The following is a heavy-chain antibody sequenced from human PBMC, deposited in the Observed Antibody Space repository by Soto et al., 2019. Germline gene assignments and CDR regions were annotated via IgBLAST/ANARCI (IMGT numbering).Heavy chain of an antibody. CDR3: ARATAYCSGGSCYRRYYYYGMDV. J-gene: IGHJ6*02. V-gene: IGHV4-34*01. Sequence: QVQLQQWGAGLLKPSETLSLTCAVYGGSFSGYYWSWIRQPPGKGLEWIGEINHSGSTNYNPSRKRRVTISVDPSKNQFSLKLSSVTAADTAVYYCARATAYCSGGSCYRRYYYYGMDVWGQGTTVTVSS. D-gene: IGHD2-15*01. CDR2: INHSGST. CDR1: GGSFSGYY.